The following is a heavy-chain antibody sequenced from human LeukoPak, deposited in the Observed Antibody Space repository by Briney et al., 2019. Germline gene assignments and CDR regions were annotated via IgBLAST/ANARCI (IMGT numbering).Heavy chain of an antibody. J-gene: IGHJ6*03. CDR2: ISWNSGSI. Sequence: PGGSLRLSCAASGFTFDDYAMHWVRQAPGKGLEWASGISWNSGSIGYADSVKGRFTISRDNAKNSLYLQMNSLRAEDTALYYCAKDGRTGSTMERYYDLWSGYYTAYYMDVWGKGTTVTVSS. CDR1: GFTFDDYA. D-gene: IGHD3-3*01. CDR3: AKDGRTGSTMERYYDLWSGYYTAYYMDV. V-gene: IGHV3-9*01.